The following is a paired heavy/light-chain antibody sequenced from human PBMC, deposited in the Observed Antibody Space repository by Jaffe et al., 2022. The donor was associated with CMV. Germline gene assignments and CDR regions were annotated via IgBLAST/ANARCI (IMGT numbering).Heavy chain of an antibody. J-gene: IGHJ5*02. D-gene: IGHD6-19*01. Sequence: EVQLLESGGGLVQPGGSLRLSCAASGFTFSSYAMSWVRQVPGKGLEWVSVISGSGGSTYYTDSVKGRFTISRDNSKNTLYLQLNSLRAEDTAVYYCAKDRAAVAGTPYNWFDPWGPGTLVTVSS. CDR1: GFTFSSYA. V-gene: IGHV3-23*01. CDR2: ISGSGGST. CDR3: AKDRAAVAGTPYNWFDP.
Light chain of an antibody. CDR1: QSIGSY. V-gene: IGKV1-39*01. CDR2: AAS. Sequence: DIQMTQSPSSLSASVGDRVTITCRASQSIGSYLNWYQHKPGKAPNLLIYAASTLQSGVPSRFSGSGSGTDFTLTISSLQPEDFATYYCQQSYSTPYTFGQGTKLEIK. J-gene: IGKJ2*01. CDR3: QQSYSTPYT.